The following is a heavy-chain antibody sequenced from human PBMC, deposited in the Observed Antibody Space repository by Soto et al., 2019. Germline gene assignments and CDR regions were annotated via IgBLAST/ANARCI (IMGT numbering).Heavy chain of an antibody. CDR1: GYSFTTYW. J-gene: IGHJ4*02. CDR2: IYPGDSDT. V-gene: IGHV5-51*01. Sequence: PGESLKISCQGSGYSFTTYWIAWVRQMPGKGLEWMGNIYPGDSDTRYSPSFQGQVTISADKSTSTAYLQWGRLRASDTAMYYCARQATPGLFDYWGQGALVTVSS. CDR3: ARQATPGLFDY.